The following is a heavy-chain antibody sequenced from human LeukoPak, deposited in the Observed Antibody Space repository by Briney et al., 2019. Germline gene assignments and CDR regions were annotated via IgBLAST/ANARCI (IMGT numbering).Heavy chain of an antibody. CDR2: IKQDGSEK. CDR1: GFTFSSCW. CDR3: ARDYGSGTSYYYGMDV. J-gene: IGHJ6*02. D-gene: IGHD3-10*01. Sequence: GGSLRLSCAASGFTFSSCWMSWVRQAPGKGLEWVANIKQDGSEKYYVDSVKGRFTISRDNAKNSLYLQMNSLRAEDTAVYYCARDYGSGTSYYYGMDVWGQGTTVTVSS. V-gene: IGHV3-7*03.